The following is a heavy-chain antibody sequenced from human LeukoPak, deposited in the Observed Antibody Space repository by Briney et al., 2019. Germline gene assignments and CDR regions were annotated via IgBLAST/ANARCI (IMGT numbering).Heavy chain of an antibody. CDR2: IRQDGDTK. V-gene: IGHV3-7*03. D-gene: IGHD6-13*01. CDR1: GFPFNAYW. CDR3: ARSLPYGTTWYGRSDF. Sequence: GGSLRLSCAASGFPFNAYWMTWVRQAPGKGLEWVANIRQDGDTKYCVDSVKGRFTISRDNAMNSLYLQMNSLRAEDTAIYYCARSLPYGTTWYGRSDFWGQGTLVTVSS. J-gene: IGHJ4*02.